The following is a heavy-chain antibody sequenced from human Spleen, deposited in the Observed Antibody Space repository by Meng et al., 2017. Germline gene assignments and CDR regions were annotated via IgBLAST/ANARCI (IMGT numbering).Heavy chain of an antibody. CDR2: IIPIFGTA. V-gene: IGHV1-69*06. D-gene: IGHD4-17*01. J-gene: IGHJ4*02. Sequence: GRRVQSGAEVKKPGSSVKVSCKASGGTFSSYAISWVRQAPGQGLEWMGGIIPIFGTANYAQKFQGRVTITADKSTSTAYMELSSLRSEDTAVYYCARGDYGDYVGPIDYWGQGTLVTVSS. CDR1: GGTFSSYA. CDR3: ARGDYGDYVGPIDY.